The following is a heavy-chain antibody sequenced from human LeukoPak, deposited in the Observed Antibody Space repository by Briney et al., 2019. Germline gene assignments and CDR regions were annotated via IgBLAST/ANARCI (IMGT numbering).Heavy chain of an antibody. Sequence: ASVKVSCKASGYTFTGNYMHWVRQATGQGLERMGWINPNNGGTNYAQKFQGRVTMTRGTSISTAYMELSRLTSDDTAVYYCARGSSSWYVGPPLDYWGQGTLVTVSS. CDR1: GYTFTGNY. CDR3: ARGSSSWYVGPPLDY. V-gene: IGHV1-2*02. D-gene: IGHD6-13*01. CDR2: INPNNGGT. J-gene: IGHJ4*02.